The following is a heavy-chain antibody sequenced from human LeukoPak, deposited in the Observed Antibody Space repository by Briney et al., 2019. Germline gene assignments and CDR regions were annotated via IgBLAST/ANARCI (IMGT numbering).Heavy chain of an antibody. CDR1: GDSITNGNYY. V-gene: IGHV4-61*10. J-gene: IGHJ5*02. CDR2: IYHSGTT. D-gene: IGHD3-10*01. Sequence: SETLSLTCTVSGDSITNGNYYWTWIRQSAGKGLEWIGNIYHSGTTHYNPSLKSRATISVDKSKNQFSLKLNSVTAADTAVYYCAIKPPSGWFGTGWLDPWGQGTLVTVSS. CDR3: AIKPPSGWFGTGWLDP.